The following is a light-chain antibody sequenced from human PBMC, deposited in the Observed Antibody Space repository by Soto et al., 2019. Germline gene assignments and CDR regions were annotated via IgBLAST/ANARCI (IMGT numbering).Light chain of an antibody. CDR3: PAWADSLRAYV. CDR1: RSNIRRYH. V-gene: IGLV1-47*01. Sequence: QSGLTQPPSGSRLPGQRVTVSCSGSRSNIRRYHVDWYQPLPGTAPRLLVLENGQRHSAVPDRFSGSKSGTSASRAIRGLRSEDEADYYCPAWADSLRAYVYGAGSKVTVL. CDR2: ENG. J-gene: IGLJ1*01.